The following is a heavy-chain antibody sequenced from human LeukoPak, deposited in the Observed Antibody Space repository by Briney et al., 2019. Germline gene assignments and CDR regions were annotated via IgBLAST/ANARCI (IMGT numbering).Heavy chain of an antibody. Sequence: PGGSLRLSCAASGFTFDDYVMSWVRQAPGKGLEWVSGINWNGGSTGYADSVKGRFTISRDNAKNSLYLQMNSLRAEDTALYYCAKDYKYSYGSPMLDYWGQGTLVTVSS. V-gene: IGHV3-20*04. D-gene: IGHD5-18*01. J-gene: IGHJ4*02. CDR1: GFTFDDYV. CDR2: INWNGGST. CDR3: AKDYKYSYGSPMLDY.